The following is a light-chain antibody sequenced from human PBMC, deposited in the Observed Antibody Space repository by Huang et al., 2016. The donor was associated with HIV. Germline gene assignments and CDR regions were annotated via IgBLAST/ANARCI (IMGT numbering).Light chain of an antibody. Sequence: EIVMTQSPGTLSVSPGERATRSCRASESVGDNLAWYQQRPGQAPRLLILGASARAAGIPARFSGSGSGTEFTLSISSLQSEDFAVYYCQQYNKWPKFTFGPGTRVDMK. CDR3: QQYNKWPKFT. CDR1: ESVGDN. J-gene: IGKJ3*01. V-gene: IGKV3-15*01. CDR2: GAS.